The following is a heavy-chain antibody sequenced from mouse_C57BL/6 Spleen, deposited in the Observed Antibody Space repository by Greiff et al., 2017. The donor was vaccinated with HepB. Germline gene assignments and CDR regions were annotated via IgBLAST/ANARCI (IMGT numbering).Heavy chain of an antibody. CDR3: ARRGIGFAY. CDR2: ISYDGSN. CDR1: GYSITSGYY. Sequence: EVKLEESGPGLVKPSQSLSLTCSVTGYSITSGYYWNWIRQFPGNKLEWMGYISYDGSNNYNPSLKNRISITRDTSKNQFFLKLNSVTTEDTATYYCARRGIGFAYWGQGTLVTVSA. J-gene: IGHJ3*01. V-gene: IGHV3-6*01.